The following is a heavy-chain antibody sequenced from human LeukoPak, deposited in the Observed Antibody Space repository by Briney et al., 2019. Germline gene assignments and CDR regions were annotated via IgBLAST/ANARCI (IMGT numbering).Heavy chain of an antibody. V-gene: IGHV3-23*01. CDR3: AKAFEYSSSWYFTTYYFEY. D-gene: IGHD6-13*01. J-gene: IGHJ4*02. CDR1: GFTFSSYA. Sequence: QPGGSLRLSCAASGFTFSSYAMSWVRQAPGKGLEWVSAISGSGGSTYYADSVKGRFTISRDNSKNTLYLQMNSLRAEDTAVYYCAKAFEYSSSWYFTTYYFEYWGQGTLVTVSS. CDR2: ISGSGGST.